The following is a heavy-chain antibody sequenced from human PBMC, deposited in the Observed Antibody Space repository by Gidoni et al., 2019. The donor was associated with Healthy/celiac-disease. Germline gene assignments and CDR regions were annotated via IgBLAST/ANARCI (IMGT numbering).Heavy chain of an antibody. J-gene: IGHJ6*02. V-gene: IGHV3-7*01. D-gene: IGHD2-2*01. CDR1: GFTFSGCW. CDR2: IKQDGSEK. Sequence: EVQLVESGGGLVQPGGSLRLSCAASGFTFSGCWISWFRQAPGKGLEWVANIKQDGSEKYYVDAVKGRFTISRDNAKNSLYLQMNSLRDEDTAVYYCARDLGYCSSTSCYGWDYYYYGMDVWGQGTTVTVSS. CDR3: ARDLGYCSSTSCYGWDYYYYGMDV.